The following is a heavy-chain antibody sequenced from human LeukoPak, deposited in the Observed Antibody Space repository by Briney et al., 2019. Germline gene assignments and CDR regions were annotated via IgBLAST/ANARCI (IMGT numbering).Heavy chain of an antibody. Sequence: SETLSLTCSVSGDSISTGTYYWSWIRQPPGEGLEWIGYIYHSASPFYNPSLKSRVTISLDRSKNQFSLKLSSVTAADTAVYYCASYGSGSVDYWGQGTLVTVSS. J-gene: IGHJ4*02. D-gene: IGHD3-10*01. CDR3: ASYGSGSVDY. CDR1: GDSISTGTYY. CDR2: IYHSASP. V-gene: IGHV4-30-2*01.